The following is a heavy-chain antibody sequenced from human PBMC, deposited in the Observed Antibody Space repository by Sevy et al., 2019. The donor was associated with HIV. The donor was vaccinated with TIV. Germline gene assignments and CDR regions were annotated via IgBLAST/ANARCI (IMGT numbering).Heavy chain of an antibody. Sequence: KQSQTLSLTCTVSGGSISSYYWSWIRQPPGKGLEWIGYIYYSGSTNYNPSLKSRVTISVDTSKNQVSLKLSSVTAADTAVYYCARVTYYDYIWGSYRYFDYWGQGTLVTVSS. J-gene: IGHJ4*02. CDR3: ARVTYYDYIWGSYRYFDY. D-gene: IGHD3-16*02. V-gene: IGHV4-59*01. CDR1: GGSISSYY. CDR2: IYYSGST.